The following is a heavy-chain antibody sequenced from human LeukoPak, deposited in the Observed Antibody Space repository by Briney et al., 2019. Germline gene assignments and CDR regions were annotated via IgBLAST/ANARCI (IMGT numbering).Heavy chain of an antibody. J-gene: IGHJ5*02. V-gene: IGHV4-59*01. CDR2: IYYSGST. D-gene: IGHD3-22*01. CDR1: GGSISNSY. Sequence: SETLSLTCTVSGGSISNSYWSWIRQPPGKGLEWIGYIYYSGSTNYNPSLRSRVTISVDTSKNQFSLKLSSVTAADTAVYYCARGVIDNWFDPWGQGTLVTVSS. CDR3: ARGVIDNWFDP.